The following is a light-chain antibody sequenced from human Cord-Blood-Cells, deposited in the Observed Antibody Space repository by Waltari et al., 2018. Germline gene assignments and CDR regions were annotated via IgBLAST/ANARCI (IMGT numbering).Light chain of an antibody. V-gene: IGLV1-47*01. CDR1: SSNIGSNY. Sequence: QSVLTQPPSASRTPGQRVTIPCSGSSSNIGSNYVYWYQQLPGPAPKLPIYRNNQRPSGVPDRFSGSKSGTSASLAISGLRSEDEADYYCAAWDDSLSGWVLGGGTKLTVL. CDR3: AAWDDSLSGWV. J-gene: IGLJ3*02. CDR2: RNN.